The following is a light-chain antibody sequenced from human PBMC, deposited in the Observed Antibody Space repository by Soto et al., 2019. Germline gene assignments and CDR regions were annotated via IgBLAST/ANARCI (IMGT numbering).Light chain of an antibody. CDR3: SSYTRSYVV. J-gene: IGLJ2*01. Sequence: QSALTQPASVSGSPGQSITISCTGTSSDVGGYNYVSWYQQHPGKAPKLMIYDVSNRPSGVSNRFSGSKSGNTAALTLSGLQAEDEADYYCSSYTRSYVVFGGGNKLTVL. CDR1: SSDVGGYNY. V-gene: IGLV2-14*01. CDR2: DVS.